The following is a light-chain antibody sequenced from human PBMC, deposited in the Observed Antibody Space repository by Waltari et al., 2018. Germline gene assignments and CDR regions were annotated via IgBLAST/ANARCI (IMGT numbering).Light chain of an antibody. CDR2: GAS. V-gene: IGKV3-20*01. Sequence: EIVLTQSPGTLPLSPGERATLSCRASQSVSSSYLAWYQQKPGQAPRVLIYGASSRATGIPDRFSGSGSGTDFTLTISRLEPEDFAVYYCQQYGSSPWTFGQGTKVEIK. CDR3: QQYGSSPWT. CDR1: QSVSSSY. J-gene: IGKJ1*01.